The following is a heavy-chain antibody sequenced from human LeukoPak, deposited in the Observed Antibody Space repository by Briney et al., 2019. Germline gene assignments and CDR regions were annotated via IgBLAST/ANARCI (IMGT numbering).Heavy chain of an antibody. CDR1: GGSISSSNW. CDR3: ARSYDITMVRGGHGPDAFDI. V-gene: IGHV4-4*02. D-gene: IGHD3-10*01. J-gene: IGHJ3*02. CDR2: IYHSGST. Sequence: SPSETLSLTCAVSGGSISSSNWWSWVRQPPGKGLEWIGEIYHSGSTNYNPSLKSRVTISVDKSKNQFSLKLSSVTAADTAVYYCARSYDITMVRGGHGPDAFDIWGQGTMVTVSS.